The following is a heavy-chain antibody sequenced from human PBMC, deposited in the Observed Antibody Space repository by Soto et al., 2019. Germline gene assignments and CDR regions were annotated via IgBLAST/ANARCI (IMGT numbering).Heavy chain of an antibody. J-gene: IGHJ6*02. Sequence: PGGSLRLSCTAPGFTFSTYGMHWVRQTPGKGLEWVAVISYDGSNKYYADSVKGRFTISRDNSKNTLYLQMNSLRAEDTAVYYCAKMGKGGMDVWGQGTTVTVSS. CDR2: ISYDGSNK. CDR1: GFTFSTYG. D-gene: IGHD7-27*01. V-gene: IGHV3-30*18. CDR3: AKMGKGGMDV.